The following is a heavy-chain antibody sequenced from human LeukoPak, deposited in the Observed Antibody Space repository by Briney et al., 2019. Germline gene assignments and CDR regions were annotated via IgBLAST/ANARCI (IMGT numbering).Heavy chain of an antibody. CDR1: GYTLTELS. CDR2: FDPEDGET. Sequence: EASVKVSCKVSGYTLTELSMHWVRQAPGKGLEWMGGFDPEDGETIYAQKFQGRVTMTEDTSTDTAYMELSSLRSEDTAVYYCARIGKQLNWFDPWGQGTLVTVSS. CDR3: ARIGKQLNWFDP. J-gene: IGHJ5*02. V-gene: IGHV1-24*01. D-gene: IGHD6-13*01.